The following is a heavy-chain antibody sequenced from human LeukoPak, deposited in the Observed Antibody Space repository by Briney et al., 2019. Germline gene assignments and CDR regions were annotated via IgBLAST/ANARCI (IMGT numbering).Heavy chain of an antibody. CDR3: ARHVTRNRKHDAFDI. J-gene: IGHJ3*02. CDR1: GFTFSSYS. D-gene: IGHD1-14*01. CDR2: ISSASGSI. V-gene: IGHV3-48*04. Sequence: PGGSLRLSCAASGFTFSSYSMNWVRQAPGKGLEWVSYISSASGSIYYADSVKGRFTISRDNAKNSLFLQMNSLRAEDTAVYYCARHVTRNRKHDAFDIWGQGTMVAVSS.